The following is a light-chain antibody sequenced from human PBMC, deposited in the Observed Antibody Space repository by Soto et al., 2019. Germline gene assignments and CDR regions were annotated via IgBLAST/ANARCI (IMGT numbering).Light chain of an antibody. CDR3: QQYGSPWT. CDR2: GAS. J-gene: IGKJ1*01. Sequence: EIVLTQSPGTLSLSPGERATLSCRARLSVSSSFLAWYQHKPGQAPRLLIYGASSRATGIPDRFSGSGSGTDFTLTISRLEPEDFAVYYCQQYGSPWTFGQGTKVEIK. CDR1: LSVSSSF. V-gene: IGKV3-20*01.